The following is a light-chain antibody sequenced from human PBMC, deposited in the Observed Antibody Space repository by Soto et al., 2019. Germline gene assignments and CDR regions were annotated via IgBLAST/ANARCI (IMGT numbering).Light chain of an antibody. V-gene: IGKV3-15*01. Sequence: EIVMTQSPATLSVSPGEGATLSCRASQSVSSNLAWYQQKPGQAPRLLIFGASTRATGIPARFSGSGSGVEFSLTISALQSEDFAIYYCQQYSNWPLTFGGGTKVGIK. CDR3: QQYSNWPLT. CDR2: GAS. J-gene: IGKJ4*01. CDR1: QSVSSN.